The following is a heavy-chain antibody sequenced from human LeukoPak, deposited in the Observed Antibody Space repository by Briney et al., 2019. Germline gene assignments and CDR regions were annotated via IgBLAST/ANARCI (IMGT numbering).Heavy chain of an antibody. CDR2: IYYSGST. CDR1: GGSISSSSYY. Sequence: PSETLSLTCTVSGGSISSSSYYWGCVRQPPGKGLEWIGSIYYSGSTYYNPSLKSRVTISVDTSKNQFSLKLSSVTAADTAVYYCARLKRGTGYSSGWYIGYWGQGTLVTVSS. J-gene: IGHJ4*02. D-gene: IGHD6-19*01. V-gene: IGHV4-39*01. CDR3: ARLKRGTGYSSGWYIGY.